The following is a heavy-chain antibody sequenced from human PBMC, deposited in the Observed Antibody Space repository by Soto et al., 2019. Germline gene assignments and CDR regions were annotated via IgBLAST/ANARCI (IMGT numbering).Heavy chain of an antibody. V-gene: IGHV2-5*01. CDR3: AHGDPLDFHY. Sequence: HITLRESGPALVKPTQTLTLTCTFSGFSLSTSGEAVGWIRQPPGKGLEWLALIYWNGIERYSPSLKNRLSITKDTSKNNVVLTMTNMDPVDTATYYCAHGDPLDFHYWGQGTLVTVSS. CDR2: IYWNGIE. J-gene: IGHJ4*02. D-gene: IGHD3-10*01. CDR1: GFSLSTSGEA.